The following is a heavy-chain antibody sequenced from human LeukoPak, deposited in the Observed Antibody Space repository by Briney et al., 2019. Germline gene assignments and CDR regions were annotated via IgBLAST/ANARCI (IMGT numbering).Heavy chain of an antibody. D-gene: IGHD3-22*01. CDR2: INPSGGST. V-gene: IGHV1-46*01. Sequence: ASVKVSCKASGYTFTSYYMHWVRQAPGQGLEWMGIINPSGGSTSYAQKFQGRVTITADESTSTAYMELSSLRSEDTAVYYCARVIDSSGYYLHYWGQGTLVTVS. J-gene: IGHJ4*02. CDR1: GYTFTSYY. CDR3: ARVIDSSGYYLHY.